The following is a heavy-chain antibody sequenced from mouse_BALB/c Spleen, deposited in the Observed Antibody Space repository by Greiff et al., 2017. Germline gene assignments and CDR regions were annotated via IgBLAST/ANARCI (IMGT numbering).Heavy chain of an antibody. D-gene: IGHD3-2*01. Sequence: VQLVESGPGLVAPSQSLSITCTVSGFSLTSYGVHWVQQPPGKGLEWLGVIWAGGSTNYNSALMSRLSISKDNSKSQVVLKMHSLQTDDTAMYYCARDEGRQLGSGLAYWGQGTPVTVSA. CDR1: GFSLTSYG. V-gene: IGHV2-9*02. J-gene: IGHJ3*01. CDR2: IWAGGST. CDR3: ARDEGRQLGSGLAY.